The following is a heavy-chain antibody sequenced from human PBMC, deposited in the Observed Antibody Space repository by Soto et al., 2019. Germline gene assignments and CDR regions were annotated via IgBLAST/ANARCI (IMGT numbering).Heavy chain of an antibody. CDR1: GASVTSAGYY. CDR2: VSSTGST. V-gene: IGHV4-61*08. D-gene: IGHD2-2*02. Sequence: QLQESGPGLVRPSETLSLICTVSGASVTSAGYYWSWIRQPPGKGLECIGYVSSTGSTIYNSPLQSRVTMSLDMPKNQFSLRLDSVTAADTAVYYCARYCSNTNCYMLDYWGQGPLVTAAS. CDR3: ARYCSNTNCYMLDY. J-gene: IGHJ4*02.